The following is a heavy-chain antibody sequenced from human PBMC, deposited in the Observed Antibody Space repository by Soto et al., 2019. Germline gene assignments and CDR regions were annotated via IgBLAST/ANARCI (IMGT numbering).Heavy chain of an antibody. CDR1: GYTFTSYG. J-gene: IGHJ4*02. CDR3: ARVAWELLPDY. D-gene: IGHD1-26*01. V-gene: IGHV1-18*04. CDR2: ISAYNGNT. Sequence: GASVKVACKASGYTFTSYGSSLVRQAPGEGLEWMGWISAYNGNTNYAQKLQGRVTMTTDTSTSTAYMELRSLRSDDTSVYYCARVAWELLPDYWDQGSLVTVSS.